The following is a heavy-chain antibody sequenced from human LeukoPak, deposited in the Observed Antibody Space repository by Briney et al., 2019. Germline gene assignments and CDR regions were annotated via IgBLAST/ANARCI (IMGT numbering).Heavy chain of an antibody. V-gene: IGHV3-23*01. CDR1: GFTFSSYS. D-gene: IGHD2-15*01. Sequence: GGSLRLSCAASGFTFSSYSMNWVRQAPGKGLERVSAISGSGGSTYYADSVKGRFTISRDNSKNTLYLQMNSLRAEDTAVYYCAKLLGYCSGGSCYSDYYYYGMDVWGQGTTVTVSS. J-gene: IGHJ6*02. CDR3: AKLLGYCSGGSCYSDYYYYGMDV. CDR2: ISGSGGST.